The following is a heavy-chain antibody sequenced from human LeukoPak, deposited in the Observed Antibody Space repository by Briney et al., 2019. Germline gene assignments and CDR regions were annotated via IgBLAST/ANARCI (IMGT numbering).Heavy chain of an antibody. J-gene: IGHJ5*02. D-gene: IGHD3-22*01. CDR3: AREGGHYYDSSGYYLPGWFDP. Sequence: GGSLRLSCAASGFTFSSYSMNWIRQAPGKGLEWVSYISSSGSTIYYADSVKGRFTISRDNAKNSLYLQMNSLRAEDTAVYYCAREGGHYYDSSGYYLPGWFDPWGQGTLVTVSS. CDR1: GFTFSSYS. V-gene: IGHV3-48*04. CDR2: ISSSGSTI.